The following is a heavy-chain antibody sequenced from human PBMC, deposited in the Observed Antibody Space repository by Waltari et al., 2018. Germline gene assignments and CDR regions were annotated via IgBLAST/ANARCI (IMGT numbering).Heavy chain of an antibody. V-gene: IGHV3-33*01. Sequence: QVQLVESGGGVVQPGRSLRLSCAASGFTFSSYGMHWVRQAPGKGLEWVAGIWYDGSNKYYADSVKGRFTISRDNSKNTLYLQMNSLRAEDTAVYYCARDRGGVYSYGLDYWGQGTLVTVSS. CDR3: ARDRGGVYSYGLDY. D-gene: IGHD5-18*01. CDR2: IWYDGSNK. CDR1: GFTFSSYG. J-gene: IGHJ4*02.